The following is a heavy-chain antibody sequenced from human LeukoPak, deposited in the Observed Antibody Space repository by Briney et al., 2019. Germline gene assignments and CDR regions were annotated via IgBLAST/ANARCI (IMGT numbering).Heavy chain of an antibody. CDR1: GITLSNYA. CDR2: ISGSGGGT. D-gene: IGHD3-10*01. V-gene: IGHV3-23*01. Sequence: GGSLRLSCAVSGITLSNYAMTWVRQAPGKGLEWVAGISGSGGGTNYADSVKGRFTISRDNSKNTLYLQMNNLRVDDTAVYFCAKRGVVIRVVLVGFHKEAYYFDSWGQGTTVSVSS. J-gene: IGHJ4*02. CDR3: AKRGVVIRVVLVGFHKEAYYFDS.